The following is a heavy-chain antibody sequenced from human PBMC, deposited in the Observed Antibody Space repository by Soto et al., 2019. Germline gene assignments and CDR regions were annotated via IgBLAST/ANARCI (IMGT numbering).Heavy chain of an antibody. CDR3: ARGDYGDYVLNY. D-gene: IGHD4-17*01. CDR2: INHSGST. Sequence: SETLSLTCAVYGGSFSGYYWSWIRQPPGKGLEWIGEINHSGSTNYNPSLKSRVTISVDTSKNQFSLKLSSVTAADTAVYYCARGDYGDYVLNYWGQGTLVTVSS. V-gene: IGHV4-34*01. J-gene: IGHJ4*02. CDR1: GGSFSGYY.